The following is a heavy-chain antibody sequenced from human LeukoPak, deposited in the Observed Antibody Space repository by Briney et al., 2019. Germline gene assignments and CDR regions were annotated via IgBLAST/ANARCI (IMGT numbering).Heavy chain of an antibody. CDR2: IYYSGNT. J-gene: IGHJ4*02. Sequence: PSETLSLTCTVSGGSISSSSYYWGWIRQPPGKGLEWIGSIYYSGNTNYNPSLESRVAISVDTAKNQFSLKLNSVTAADTAVYYCARTLYFYGSGTSRRKSFDHWGQGTLVTVSS. CDR3: ARTLYFYGSGTSRRKSFDH. D-gene: IGHD3-10*01. CDR1: GGSISSSSYY. V-gene: IGHV4-39*07.